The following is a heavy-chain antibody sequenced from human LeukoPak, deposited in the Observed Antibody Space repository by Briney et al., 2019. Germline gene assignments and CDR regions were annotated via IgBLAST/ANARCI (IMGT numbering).Heavy chain of an antibody. V-gene: IGHV3-30*18. J-gene: IGHJ4*02. D-gene: IGHD3-10*01. CDR2: ISYDGINN. CDR1: GFTFSSYG. CDR3: AKGNYYGPFDY. Sequence: GGSLRLSCAASGFTFSSYGMHWVRKAPGKGXXXVAVISYDGINNYFADSVKGRFTISRDNSKNTLYLQMNSLRAEDTAVYYCAKGNYYGPFDYWGQGTLVTVSS.